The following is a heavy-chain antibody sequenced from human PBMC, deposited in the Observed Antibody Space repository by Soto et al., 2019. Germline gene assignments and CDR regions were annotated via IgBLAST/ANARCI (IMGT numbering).Heavy chain of an antibody. CDR2: TYYRSKWYN. CDR1: GDSVSSNSAA. J-gene: IGHJ5*02. CDR3: ARDAPGYCSGGSCYYGWFDP. Sequence: QSPTLSLTCAISGDSVSSNSAAWNWIRQSPSRGLEWLGRTYYRSKWYNDYAVSVKSRITINPETSKNQFSLQLNSVTPEDTAVYYCARDAPGYCSGGSCYYGWFDPWGQGTLVTVSS. V-gene: IGHV6-1*01. D-gene: IGHD2-15*01.